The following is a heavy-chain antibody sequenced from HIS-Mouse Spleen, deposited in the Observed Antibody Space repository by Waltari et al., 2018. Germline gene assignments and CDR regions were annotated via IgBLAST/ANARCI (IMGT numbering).Heavy chain of an antibody. D-gene: IGHD6-13*01. CDR3: AREIPYSSSWYDWYFDL. J-gene: IGHJ2*01. V-gene: IGHV4-39*07. CDR2: IYYSGST. CDR1: GGSISSSSYY. Sequence: QLQLQESGPGLVKPSETLSLTCTVSGGSISSSSYYWGWIRQPPGKGLEWIGSIYYSGSTHYNPSLKSRVTISVDTSKNQFSLKLSYVNAADTAVYYCAREIPYSSSWYDWYFDLWGRGTLVTVSS.